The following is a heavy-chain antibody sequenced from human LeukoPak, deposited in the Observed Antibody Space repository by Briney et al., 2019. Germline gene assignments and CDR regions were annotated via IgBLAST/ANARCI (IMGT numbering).Heavy chain of an antibody. V-gene: IGHV1-69*13. CDR3: ARHITMLGPFDY. J-gene: IGHJ4*02. Sequence: GASVKVSCKASGGTFSSYAISWVRQAPGQGLEWMGGIIPIFGTANYAQKFQGRVTITADESTSTAYMELSSLRSEDTAVYYCARHITMLGPFDYWGQGTLVTVSS. CDR1: GGTFSSYA. CDR2: IIPIFGTA. D-gene: IGHD1-14*01.